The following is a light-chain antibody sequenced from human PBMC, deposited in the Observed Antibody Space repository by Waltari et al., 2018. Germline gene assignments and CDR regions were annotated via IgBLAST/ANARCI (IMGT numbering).Light chain of an antibody. CDR3: SSYTSSSTWV. Sequence: QSALPQPASVSGSPGQSLPIPCTGTSSDVGGYNLVSWYQQHPGKAPKLMIYDVSNRPSGVSNRFSGSKSGNTASLTISGLQAEDGADYYCSSYTSSSTWVFGGGTKLTVL. CDR2: DVS. CDR1: SSDVGGYNL. V-gene: IGLV2-14*03. J-gene: IGLJ3*02.